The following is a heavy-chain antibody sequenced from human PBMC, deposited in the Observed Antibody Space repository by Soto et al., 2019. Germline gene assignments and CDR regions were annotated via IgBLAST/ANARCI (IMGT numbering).Heavy chain of an antibody. J-gene: IGHJ4*02. CDR2: ISSSSSNI. CDR1: GFTFSIYA. V-gene: IGHV3-21*01. Sequence: PGGSLRLSCSSSGFTFSIYAMHWVRQAPGKGLEYFSSISSSSSNIYYADSVKGRFTISRDNAKNSLYLQMNSLRAEDTAVYYCARVGSAYDSSGYYLVDLVDYWGQGTLVTVSS. D-gene: IGHD3-22*01. CDR3: ARVGSAYDSSGYYLVDLVDY.